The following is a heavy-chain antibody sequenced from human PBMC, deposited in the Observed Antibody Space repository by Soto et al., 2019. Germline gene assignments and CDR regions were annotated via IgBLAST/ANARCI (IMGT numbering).Heavy chain of an antibody. D-gene: IGHD2-2*01. Sequence: VGSLRLSCAASGFTFSSYEMNWVRQAPGKGLEWVSYISSSGSTIYYADSVKGRFTISRDNAKNSLYLQMNSLRAEDTAVYYCAREPVPAANQKIYYYYGMDVWGQGNTVTVSS. J-gene: IGHJ6*02. CDR3: AREPVPAANQKIYYYYGMDV. V-gene: IGHV3-48*03. CDR2: ISSSGSTI. CDR1: GFTFSSYE.